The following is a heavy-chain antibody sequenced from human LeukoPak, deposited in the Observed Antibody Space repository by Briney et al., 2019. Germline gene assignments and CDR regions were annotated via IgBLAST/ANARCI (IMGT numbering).Heavy chain of an antibody. Sequence: ASVKVSCKASGGTFSSYAISWVRQAPGQGLEWMGGIIPIFGTANYAQKFQGRVTIIADKSTSTAYMELSSLRSEDTAVYYCARGQKYRSGYTVTELGSGYFDYWGQGTLVTVSS. CDR2: IIPIFGTA. V-gene: IGHV1-69*06. J-gene: IGHJ4*02. CDR3: ARGQKYRSGYTVTELGSGYFDY. D-gene: IGHD5-18*01. CDR1: GGTFSSYA.